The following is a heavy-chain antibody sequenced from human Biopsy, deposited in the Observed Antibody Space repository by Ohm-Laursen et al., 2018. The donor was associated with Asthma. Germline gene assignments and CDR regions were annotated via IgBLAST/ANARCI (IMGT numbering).Heavy chain of an antibody. CDR3: ARGVDRVTGLRYHFDS. V-gene: IGHV4-59*01. Sequence: PSQTLSLTRPVSGGSINNFYWSWIRQPPGKGLESIGHVYYSGSNNYNPSLKSRVTISIDASKNQFSLKLTSVTAADPAVYYCARGVDRVTGLRYHFDSWGQGTLVTVSS. CDR2: VYYSGSN. J-gene: IGHJ4*02. D-gene: IGHD2-21*02. CDR1: GGSINNFY.